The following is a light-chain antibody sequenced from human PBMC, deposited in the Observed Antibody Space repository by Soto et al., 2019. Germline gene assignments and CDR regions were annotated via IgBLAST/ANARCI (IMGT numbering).Light chain of an antibody. CDR2: EVT. V-gene: IGLV2-8*01. Sequence: QSALTQPPSASGSPRQSVTLSCSGISSDIRDSNYVSWYQQHPGKAPKLVVSEVTKRPSGVPDRFSGSRSGTTAFLTISGLQTEDEADYYCGSKAGSDKHVVFGGGTQLTVL. CDR1: SSDIRDSNY. J-gene: IGLJ7*01. CDR3: GSKAGSDKHVV.